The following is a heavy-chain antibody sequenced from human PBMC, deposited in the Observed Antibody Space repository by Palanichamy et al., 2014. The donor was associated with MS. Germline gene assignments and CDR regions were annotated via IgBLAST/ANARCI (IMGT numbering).Heavy chain of an antibody. D-gene: IGHD1-26*01. Sequence: QVQLQESGPGLVKPSQTLSLTCTVSGASINGGDYYWNWIRQPPGKGLEYIGYIYFSGSTYYNPSLKSRAIMSMDRSKNHFSLTLSSVTAADTAFYFCARASVGLPNFDFWGQGTLVAVSS. CDR2: IYFSGST. V-gene: IGHV4-30-4*01. CDR3: ARASVGLPNFDF. J-gene: IGHJ4*02. CDR1: GASINGGDYY.